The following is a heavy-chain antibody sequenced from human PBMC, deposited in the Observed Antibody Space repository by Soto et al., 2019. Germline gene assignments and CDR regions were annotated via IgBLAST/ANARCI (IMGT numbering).Heavy chain of an antibody. CDR1: GGSRSSSSYY. Sequence: SAPLSLPCSVVGGSRSSSSYYWGWLRQPPGTGLEWIGSIYYSGSTYYNPSLKSRVTISVDTSKNQFSLKLSSVTAADTAVYYCARHRLAAAGTITNWFDPWGQGTLVTVSA. J-gene: IGHJ5*02. CDR3: ARHRLAAAGTITNWFDP. CDR2: IYYSGST. V-gene: IGHV4-39*01. D-gene: IGHD6-13*01.